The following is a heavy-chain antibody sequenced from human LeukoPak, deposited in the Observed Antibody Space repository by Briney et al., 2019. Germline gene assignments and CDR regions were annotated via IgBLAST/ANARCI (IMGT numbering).Heavy chain of an antibody. D-gene: IGHD3/OR15-3a*01. Sequence: GGSLRLSCAASGFTFSNYAMHWVRQPPGKGLEWVAVISYDGSNKYYADSVKGRITISRDNSKNALYLQMNSLRTEDTAAYYCARGGGLDYDPPVVGAFDIWGQGTMVTVSS. CDR2: ISYDGSNK. CDR1: GFTFSNYA. CDR3: ARGGGLDYDPPVVGAFDI. V-gene: IGHV3-30-3*01. J-gene: IGHJ3*02.